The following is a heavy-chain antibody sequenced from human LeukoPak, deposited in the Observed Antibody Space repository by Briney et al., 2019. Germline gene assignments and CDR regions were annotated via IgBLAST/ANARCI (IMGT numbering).Heavy chain of an antibody. Sequence: GESLKISCKGSGYSFTSYWIGWVRQMPGKGLEWMGIIYPGDSDTRYSPSLQGQVTISADKSISTAYLQWSSLKASDTAMYYCARHIVVVTAIQSPGYVDYWGQGTLVTVSS. D-gene: IGHD2-21*02. CDR3: ARHIVVVTAIQSPGYVDY. CDR2: IYPGDSDT. V-gene: IGHV5-51*01. CDR1: GYSFTSYW. J-gene: IGHJ4*02.